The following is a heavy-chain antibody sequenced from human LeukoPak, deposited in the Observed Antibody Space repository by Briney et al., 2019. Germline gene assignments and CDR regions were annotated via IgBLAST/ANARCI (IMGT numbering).Heavy chain of an antibody. J-gene: IGHJ4*02. D-gene: IGHD6-13*01. V-gene: IGHV1-18*01. CDR3: SRVWSAAAVTQAPYQFDY. Sequence: ASVKVSRKSSGYTFTCYGITWVRQAPGQGMEWMGWISAYNGNTNYDQKLQGRVPMTTETSTTTASMELRSLRSGDKAVYYCSRVWSAAAVTQAPYQFDYWGQGTLVTVSS. CDR1: GYTFTCYG. CDR2: ISAYNGNT.